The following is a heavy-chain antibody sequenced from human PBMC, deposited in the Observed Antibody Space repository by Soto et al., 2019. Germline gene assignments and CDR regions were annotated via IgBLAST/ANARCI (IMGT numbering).Heavy chain of an antibody. Sequence: QVQMVQSGAEVKKPGASVKVSCRASGYSFTSYDVNWVRQATGQGLEWMGWMNPNSGNTAVAEKIQSRVTMTRDTPISTAYMELSGLTSEDTAVYYCARYPYTSYCSDGSCSYDAFDIWGQGTVVTVSS. CDR2: MNPNSGNT. J-gene: IGHJ3*02. D-gene: IGHD2-15*01. CDR1: GYSFTSYD. V-gene: IGHV1-8*01. CDR3: ARYPYTSYCSDGSCSYDAFDI.